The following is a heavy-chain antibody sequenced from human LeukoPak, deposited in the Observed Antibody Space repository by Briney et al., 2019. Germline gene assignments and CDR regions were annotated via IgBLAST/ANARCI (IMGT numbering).Heavy chain of an antibody. CDR1: GYSFTSYW. Sequence: GESLKISCKGSGYSFTSYWIGWVRQMPGKGLEWMGIIYPGDSDTRYSPSFQGQVTISADKSISTAYLQWSSLNASDTAMYYCARDGDYYDSSGYAPFQHWGQGTLVTVSS. CDR2: IYPGDSDT. D-gene: IGHD3-22*01. CDR3: ARDGDYYDSSGYAPFQH. J-gene: IGHJ1*01. V-gene: IGHV5-51*01.